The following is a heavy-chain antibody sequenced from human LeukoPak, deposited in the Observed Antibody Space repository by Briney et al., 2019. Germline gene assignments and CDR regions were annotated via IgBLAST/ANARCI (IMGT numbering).Heavy chain of an antibody. D-gene: IGHD6-19*01. Sequence: GGSLRLSCAASGSTFSSYAMSWVRQAPGKGLEWVSDISGSGGSTYYADSVKGRFTISRDNAKNSLHLQMNSLRAEDTAVYYCARHTYSSDWFLDAFDIWGQGTMVTVSS. CDR2: ISGSGGST. V-gene: IGHV3-23*01. CDR1: GSTFSSYA. CDR3: ARHTYSSDWFLDAFDI. J-gene: IGHJ3*02.